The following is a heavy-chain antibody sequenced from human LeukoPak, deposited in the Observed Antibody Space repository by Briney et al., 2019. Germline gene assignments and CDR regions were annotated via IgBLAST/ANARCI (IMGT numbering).Heavy chain of an antibody. V-gene: IGHV4-4*07. J-gene: IGHJ6*03. Sequence: PSETLSLTCSVSGGSISGYYWTWIRQPAGKGLEWIGRVYTSGSTHYNPSLKTRLTMSVDTSKNQFSLKLSSVTAADTAVYFCARHRPRNDIVVVPAASLRYYYMDVWGKGTTVTVSS. CDR1: GGSISGYY. CDR3: ARHRPRNDIVVVPAASLRYYYMDV. D-gene: IGHD2-2*01. CDR2: VYTSGST.